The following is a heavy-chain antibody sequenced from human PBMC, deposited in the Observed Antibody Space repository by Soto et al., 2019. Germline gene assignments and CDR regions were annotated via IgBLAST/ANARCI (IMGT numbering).Heavy chain of an antibody. CDR1: GFTFSSYG. J-gene: IGHJ4*02. D-gene: IGHD6-19*01. V-gene: IGHV3-30*18. CDR2: ISYDGSNK. CDR3: AKGDSSRRVDY. Sequence: SLRLSCAASGFTFSSYGMHWVRQAPGKGLEWVAVISYDGSNKYYADSVKGRFTISRDNSKNTLYLQMNSLRAEDTAVYYCAKGDSSRRVDYWGQGTLVTVSS.